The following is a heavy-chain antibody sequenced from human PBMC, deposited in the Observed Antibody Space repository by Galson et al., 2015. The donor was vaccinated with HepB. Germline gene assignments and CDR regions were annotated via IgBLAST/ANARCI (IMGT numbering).Heavy chain of an antibody. CDR3: ATSDPWSRYRLDF. V-gene: IGHV3-11*01. Sequence: SLRLSCAASGFGFNDYYMTWIRQAPGKGLEWISYISGSGRSIFYADSVKGRFTISRDNAKNSLYLQMSSLTAEDTAVYYWATSDPWSRYRLDFWGQGTLVTVSS. D-gene: IGHD3-3*01. CDR2: ISGSGRSI. CDR1: GFGFNDYY. J-gene: IGHJ4*02.